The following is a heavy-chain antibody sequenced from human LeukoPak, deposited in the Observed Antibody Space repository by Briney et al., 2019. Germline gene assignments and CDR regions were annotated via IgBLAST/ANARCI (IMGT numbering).Heavy chain of an antibody. CDR3: ARRGVDTAMLDY. CDR1: GYRLSNYW. Sequence: RGESLKISCKGSGYRLSNYWIGWVRQKPGKGLEWMGIIYPGDSDTRYSPSFQGQVTISADKSISTAYLQWSSLKASDTAMYYCARRGVDTAMLDYWGQGTLVTVSS. D-gene: IGHD5-18*01. J-gene: IGHJ4*02. V-gene: IGHV5-51*01. CDR2: IYPGDSDT.